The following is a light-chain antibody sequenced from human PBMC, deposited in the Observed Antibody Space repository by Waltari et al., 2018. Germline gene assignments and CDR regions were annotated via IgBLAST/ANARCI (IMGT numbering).Light chain of an antibody. CDR1: RDINNY. J-gene: IGKJ1*01. CDR3: QHYDGVPPWT. CDR2: DAS. V-gene: IGKV1-33*01. Sequence: DIQMTQSPSSLSASVGNRVTSTCQASRDINNYLNWYHQKPGKAPKLLIYDASTLETGVPSRFSGSGSGTDFVFTISRLQPEDIATYYCQHYDGVPPWTFGQGTRVDFK.